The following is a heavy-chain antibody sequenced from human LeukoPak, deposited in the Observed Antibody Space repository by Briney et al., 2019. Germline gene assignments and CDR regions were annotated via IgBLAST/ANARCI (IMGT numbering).Heavy chain of an antibody. D-gene: IGHD5-12*01. V-gene: IGHV4-30-4*01. CDR3: ARGGVGGYDYFDS. CDR1: GGSISSDDYY. J-gene: IGHJ4*02. Sequence: SQTLSLTCTVSGGSISSDDYYWSWIRQPPGKGLEWIGHITYSGSTDYSPSLRSRVTMSVDTSKNQFSLKLNSVTAAETAMYFCARGGVGGYDYFDSWGQGTLVIVSS. CDR2: ITYSGST.